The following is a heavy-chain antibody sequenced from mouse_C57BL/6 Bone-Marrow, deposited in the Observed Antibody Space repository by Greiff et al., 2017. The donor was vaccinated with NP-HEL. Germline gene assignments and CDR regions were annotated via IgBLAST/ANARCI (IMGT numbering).Heavy chain of an antibody. D-gene: IGHD1-1*01. V-gene: IGHV1-82*01. CDR1: GYAFSSSW. CDR3: ARSKYYGSYYFDY. J-gene: IGHJ2*01. CDR2: IYPGDGDT. Sequence: QVQLQQSGPELVKPGASVKISCKASGYAFSSSWMNWVKQRPGKGLEWIGRIYPGDGDTNYNGKFKGKATLTADKSSSTAYMQLSSLTSEDSAVYFCARSKYYGSYYFDYWGQGTTLTVSS.